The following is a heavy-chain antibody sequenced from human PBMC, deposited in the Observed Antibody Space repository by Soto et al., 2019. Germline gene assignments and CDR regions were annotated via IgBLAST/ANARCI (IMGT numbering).Heavy chain of an antibody. Sequence: QVQLVQSGAEVKRPGSSVQVSCKASGGTFRPSTISWVRQAPGQGLEWMGRIIPILNIANDGQKFQGRVTSTADKTASTAYMEVGSLWTEDTVVYCCARPVGVSVDTKRVSAYGMDVWGQGTTVTVSS. CDR3: ARPVGVSVDTKRVSAYGMDV. CDR2: IIPILNIA. V-gene: IGHV1-69*02. D-gene: IGHD1-26*01. J-gene: IGHJ6*02. CDR1: GGTFRPST.